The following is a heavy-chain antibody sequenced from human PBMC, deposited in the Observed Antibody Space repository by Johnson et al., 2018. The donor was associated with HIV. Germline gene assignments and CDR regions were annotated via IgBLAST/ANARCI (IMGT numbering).Heavy chain of an antibody. CDR1: GFTFSDYY. V-gene: IGHV3-11*04. CDR2: ISSSGSTI. Sequence: VQLVESGGGVVRPGGSLRLSCAASGFTFSDYYMSWIRQAPGKGLEWVSYISSSGSTIYYADSVKGRFTISRDNAKNSLYLQMNSLRAEDTAVYYCARDHWYGYSYGSNDAFDIWGQGTMVTVSS. CDR3: ARDHWYGYSYGSNDAFDI. D-gene: IGHD5-18*01. J-gene: IGHJ3*02.